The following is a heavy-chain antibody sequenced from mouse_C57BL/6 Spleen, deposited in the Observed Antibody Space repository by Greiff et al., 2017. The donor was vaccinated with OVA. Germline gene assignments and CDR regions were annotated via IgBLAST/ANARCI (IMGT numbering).Heavy chain of an antibody. V-gene: IGHV2-2*01. CDR2: IWSGGST. D-gene: IGHD1-1*01. Sequence: QVQLQQSGPGLVQPSQSLSITCTVSGFSLTSYGVHWVRQSPGKGLEWLGVIWSGGSTDYNAAFISRLSISKDNSKSQVFFKMNSLQADDTAIYYCASPSIYYYGSSSFAYWGQGTLVTVSA. CDR1: GFSLTSYG. J-gene: IGHJ3*01. CDR3: ASPSIYYYGSSSFAY.